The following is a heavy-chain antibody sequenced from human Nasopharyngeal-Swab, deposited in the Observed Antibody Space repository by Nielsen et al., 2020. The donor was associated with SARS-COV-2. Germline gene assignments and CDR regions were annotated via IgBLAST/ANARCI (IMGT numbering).Heavy chain of an antibody. J-gene: IGHJ4*01. Sequence: GESLKISCAASGFTFSSYSMNWVRQAPGKGLEWVSYISSSSSTIYYADSVKGRFTISRDNAKNSLYLQMNNLRPEDTAVYYCARDIGGFGGYWGQGTLVTVSS. CDR1: GFTFSSYS. V-gene: IGHV3-48*01. D-gene: IGHD4-23*01. CDR2: ISSSSSTI. CDR3: ARDIGGFGGY.